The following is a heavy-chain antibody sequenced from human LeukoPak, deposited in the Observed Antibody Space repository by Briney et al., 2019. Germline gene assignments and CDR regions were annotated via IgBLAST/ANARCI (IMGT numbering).Heavy chain of an antibody. Sequence: PGGSLRLSCAASGVSFRDCYMSWIRQAPGKGLGWVSYISSSGSTTYYADSVKGRFTISRDNAKNSLYLQMNSLRAEDTAVYFCARRHDYGDSWGQGTLVTVSS. CDR1: GVSFRDCY. J-gene: IGHJ4*02. CDR2: ISSSGSTT. CDR3: ARRHDYGDS. V-gene: IGHV3-11*01.